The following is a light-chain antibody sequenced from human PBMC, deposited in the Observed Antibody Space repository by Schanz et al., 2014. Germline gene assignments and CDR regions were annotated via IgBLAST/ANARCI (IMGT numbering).Light chain of an antibody. CDR2: STD. V-gene: IGLV1-44*01. Sequence: QSVVTQPPSASGTPGQRVTISRSGGTSNVGANTVNWYLKVPGAAPKLLIYSTDQRPSGLPDRFSGSRSGTSASLAISGLQSEDEGDYYCATWDDSLNGWVFGGGTKLTVL. CDR1: TSNVGANT. J-gene: IGLJ3*02. CDR3: ATWDDSLNGWV.